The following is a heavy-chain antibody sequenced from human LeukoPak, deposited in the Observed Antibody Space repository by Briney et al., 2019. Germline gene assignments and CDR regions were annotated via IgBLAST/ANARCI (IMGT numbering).Heavy chain of an antibody. V-gene: IGHV1-18*01. CDR1: GYTFTSYG. D-gene: IGHD6-13*01. CDR3: ARGPEQQLVPGDAFDI. J-gene: IGHJ3*02. Sequence: ASVKVSCKASGYTFTSYGISWVRQAPGQGLEWMGWISAYNGNTNYAQKLQGRVTMTTDTSTSTAYMELRSLRSDDTAVYYCARGPEQQLVPGDAFDIWGQGTMVTVSS. CDR2: ISAYNGNT.